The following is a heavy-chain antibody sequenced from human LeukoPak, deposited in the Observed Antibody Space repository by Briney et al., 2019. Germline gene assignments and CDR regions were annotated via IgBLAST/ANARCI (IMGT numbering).Heavy chain of an antibody. CDR1: GFTFSSYA. J-gene: IGHJ3*02. Sequence: GGSLRLSCAASGFTFSSYAMSWVRQAPGKGLEWVSAISGSGGSTYYADSVKGRFTISRDNSKNTLYLQMNSLRAEDTAVYYCAKDFYYYDSSGYYYVSAAFDIWDQGTMVTVSS. V-gene: IGHV3-23*01. CDR2: ISGSGGST. D-gene: IGHD3-22*01. CDR3: AKDFYYYDSSGYYYVSAAFDI.